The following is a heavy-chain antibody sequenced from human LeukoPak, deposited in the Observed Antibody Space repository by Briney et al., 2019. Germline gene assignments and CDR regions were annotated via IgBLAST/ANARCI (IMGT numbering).Heavy chain of an antibody. Sequence: PSETLSLTCTVSGDSISSYYWSWIRQPPGKGLEWIGYIYNSETTNYNPSLESRVTISGDTSKNQFSLMLTSVTAADTAVYYCARVVYSHYWPEGMDVWGQGTTVTVSS. CDR1: GDSISSYY. J-gene: IGHJ6*02. CDR2: IYNSETT. D-gene: IGHD4-11*01. CDR3: ARVVYSHYWPEGMDV. V-gene: IGHV4-59*01.